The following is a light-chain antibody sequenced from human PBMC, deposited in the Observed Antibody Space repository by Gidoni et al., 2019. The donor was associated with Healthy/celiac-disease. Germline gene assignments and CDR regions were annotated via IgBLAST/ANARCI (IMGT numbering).Light chain of an antibody. Sequence: QSVLTQPPSASGTPGQRVTISCSGSSSNIGSNTVNWYQPLPGTAPKLLIYSNKQRPAGVPGRFSGSKSGTAASLTISGHQDEEEADYYCAAWDSSINWVFGGGTKLTVL. CDR1: SSNIGSNT. V-gene: IGLV1-44*01. J-gene: IGLJ3*02. CDR3: AAWDSSINWV. CDR2: SNK.